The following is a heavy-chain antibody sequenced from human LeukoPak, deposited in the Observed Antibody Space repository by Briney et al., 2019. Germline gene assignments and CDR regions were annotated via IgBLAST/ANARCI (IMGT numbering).Heavy chain of an antibody. Sequence: ASVKVSCKASGYTFTSYYMHWVRQAPGQGLEWMGIIDPSGGSTSYAQKFQGRVTMTRDMSTSTVYMELSSLRSEDTAVYYCARDVYDSSGYYPFDYWGQGTLVTVSS. CDR2: IDPSGGST. D-gene: IGHD3-22*01. CDR3: ARDVYDSSGYYPFDY. V-gene: IGHV1-46*01. J-gene: IGHJ4*02. CDR1: GYTFTSYY.